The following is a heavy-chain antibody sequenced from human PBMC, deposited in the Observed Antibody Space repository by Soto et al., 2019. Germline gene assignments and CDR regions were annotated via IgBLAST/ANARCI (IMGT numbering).Heavy chain of an antibody. V-gene: IGHV1-46*01. CDR1: GYTFTSYY. CDR2: INPSGGST. D-gene: IGHD6-13*01. J-gene: IGHJ4*02. Sequence: GASVKVSCKASGYTFTSYYMHWVRQAPGQGLEWMGIINPSGGSTSYAQKFQGRVTMTRDTSTSTVYMELSSLRSEDTAVYYCARDPGKRLHSSSIFGNWGQGTLVTVSS. CDR3: ARDPGKRLHSSSIFGN.